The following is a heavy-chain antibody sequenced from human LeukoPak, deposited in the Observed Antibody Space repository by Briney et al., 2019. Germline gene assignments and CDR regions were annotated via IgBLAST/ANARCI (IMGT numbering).Heavy chain of an antibody. V-gene: IGHV4-59*01. CDR2: VSISGGT. J-gene: IGHJ4*02. Sequence: SETLSLTCTVSGGSISGYYWSWIRQPPGKGLEWIGYVSISGGTKYNPSLKSRVTISVDTSKNQISLKLSSVTAADTAVYYCAGGAGDYDILTGWRSLCNFDYWGQGTLVTVSS. CDR1: GGSISGYY. CDR3: AGGAGDYDILTGWRSLCNFDY. D-gene: IGHD3-9*01.